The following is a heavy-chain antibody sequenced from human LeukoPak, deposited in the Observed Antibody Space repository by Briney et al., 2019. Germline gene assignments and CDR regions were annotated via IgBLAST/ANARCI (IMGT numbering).Heavy chain of an antibody. D-gene: IGHD1-14*01. Sequence: SETYYGDSVKGRFTISRDNAKNSLYLQMNSLRAEDTAVYYCAREPPHYWGQGTLVTVSS. J-gene: IGHJ4*02. CDR2: SET. V-gene: IGHV3-7*01. CDR3: AREPPHY.